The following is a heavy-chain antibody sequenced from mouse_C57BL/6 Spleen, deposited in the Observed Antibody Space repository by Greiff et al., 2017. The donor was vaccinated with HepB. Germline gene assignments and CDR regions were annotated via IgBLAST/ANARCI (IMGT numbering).Heavy chain of an antibody. Sequence: VQLQQPGAELVRPGSSVKLSCKASGYTFTSYWMHWVKQRPIQGLEWIGNIDPSDSETHYNQKFKDKATLTVDKSSSTAYMQLSSLTSEDSAVYYCAREDGKYYAMDYWGQGTSVTVSS. V-gene: IGHV1-52*01. CDR3: AREDGKYYAMDY. CDR1: GYTFTSYW. CDR2: IDPSDSET. D-gene: IGHD1-1*01. J-gene: IGHJ4*01.